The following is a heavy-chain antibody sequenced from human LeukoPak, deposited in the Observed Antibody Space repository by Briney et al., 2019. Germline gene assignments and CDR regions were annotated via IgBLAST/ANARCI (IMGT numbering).Heavy chain of an antibody. J-gene: IGHJ4*02. D-gene: IGHD5-18*01. CDR2: ISSSSTYT. CDR3: ARPLSPGEYSYGFDY. V-gene: IGHV3-21*01. CDR1: GITFSSYS. Sequence: GGSLRLSCAATGITFSSYSMNWVRQAPGKGLEWVSSISSSSTYTYYADSVKGRFTISRDNAKNSLYLQMNSLRAEDTAVYYCARPLSPGEYSYGFDYWGQGSLVTVSS.